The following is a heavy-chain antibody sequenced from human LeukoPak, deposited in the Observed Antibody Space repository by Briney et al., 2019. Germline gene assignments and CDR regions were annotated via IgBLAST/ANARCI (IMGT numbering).Heavy chain of an antibody. D-gene: IGHD6-6*01. CDR1: GYTFTSYS. J-gene: IGHJ6*03. CDR3: ARDSQSSIAARHPNYYYYYMDV. V-gene: IGHV1-69*05. CDR2: IIPIFGTA. Sequence: GASVKVSCKASGYTFTSYSISWVRQAPGQGLEWMGGIIPIFGTANYAQKFQGRVTITTDESTSTAYMELSSLRSEDTAVYYCARDSQSSIAARHPNYYYYYMDVWGKGTTVTVSS.